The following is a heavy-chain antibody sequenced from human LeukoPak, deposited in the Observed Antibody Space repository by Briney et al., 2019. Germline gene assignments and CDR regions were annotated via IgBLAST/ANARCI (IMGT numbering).Heavy chain of an antibody. V-gene: IGHV4-59*01. CDR1: GGSISSYY. D-gene: IGHD5-12*01. J-gene: IGHJ4*02. CDR2: IYHSGST. Sequence: PSETLSLTCTVSGGSISSYYGSWIRHPPGKGLEWIGYIYHSGSTNHNPSLKSRVTISVDTSKNQLSLKLSSVTAADTAVYYCARDGYSGNDGIWGQGTLVTVSS. CDR3: ARDGYSGNDGI.